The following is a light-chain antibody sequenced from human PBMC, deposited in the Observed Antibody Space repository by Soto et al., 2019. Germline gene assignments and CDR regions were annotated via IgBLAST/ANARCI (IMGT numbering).Light chain of an antibody. CDR3: CSYAGTNTFV. V-gene: IGLV2-23*01. CDR2: EGN. CDR1: SSDVGSYNL. Sequence: QSVLTQPASVSGSPGRSITISCTGTSSDVGSYNLVSWYQQHPGKATKLMIYEGNKRPSGVSNRFSGSKSANTASLTISGLQTEDEADYYCCSYAGTNTFVFGTGTKLTVL. J-gene: IGLJ1*01.